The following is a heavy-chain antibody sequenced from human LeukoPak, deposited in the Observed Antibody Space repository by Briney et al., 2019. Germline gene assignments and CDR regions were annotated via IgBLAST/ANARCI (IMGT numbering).Heavy chain of an antibody. Sequence: ASVKVSCKASGYIFSNFGVMWVRQAPGQGLERLGWISAYNNNANYAQKLQGRLILTTDISTNTAYMELRSLRSDDTAVYYCARDLPYSGRYGDYWGQGTLVTVSS. CDR3: ARDLPYSGRYGDY. V-gene: IGHV1-18*01. D-gene: IGHD1-26*01. CDR2: ISAYNNNA. J-gene: IGHJ4*02. CDR1: GYIFSNFG.